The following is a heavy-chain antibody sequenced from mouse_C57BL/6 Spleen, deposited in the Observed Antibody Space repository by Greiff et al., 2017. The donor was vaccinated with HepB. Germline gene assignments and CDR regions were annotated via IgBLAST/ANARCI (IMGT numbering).Heavy chain of an antibody. CDR1: GHSITSGYY. D-gene: IGHD1-1*01. J-gene: IGHJ4*01. Sequence: DVKLQESGPGLVKPSQSLSLTCSVTGHSITSGYYWNWIRQFPGNKLEWMGYISYDGSNNYNPSLKNRISITRDTSKNQFFLKLNSVTTEDTATYYCARVLRTDYAMDYWGQGTSVTVSS. V-gene: IGHV3-6*01. CDR3: ARVLRTDYAMDY. CDR2: ISYDGSN.